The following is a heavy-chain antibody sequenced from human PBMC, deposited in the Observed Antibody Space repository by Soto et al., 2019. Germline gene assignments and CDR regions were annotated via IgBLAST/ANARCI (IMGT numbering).Heavy chain of an antibody. Sequence: ASVKVSYKASGGTFSSYAISWVRQAPGQGLEWMGGIIPIFGTANYAQKFQGRVTITADESTSTAYMELSSLRSEDTAVYYCARGLWADDFWSGYLFYYDSSGYYFFDYWGQGTLVTVSS. CDR1: GGTFSSYA. V-gene: IGHV1-69*13. CDR2: IIPIFGTA. J-gene: IGHJ4*02. D-gene: IGHD3-22*01. CDR3: ARGLWADDFWSGYLFYYDSSGYYFFDY.